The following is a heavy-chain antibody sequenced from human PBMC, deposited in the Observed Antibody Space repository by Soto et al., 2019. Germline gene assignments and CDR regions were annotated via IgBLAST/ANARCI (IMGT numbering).Heavy chain of an antibody. CDR3: ARDRCSGGSCYSRSPWFDP. CDR2: IIPILGIA. J-gene: IGHJ5*02. D-gene: IGHD2-15*01. V-gene: IGHV1-69*04. CDR1: GYTFTGYN. Sequence: SVKVSCKAAGYTFTGYNIRGVRQASGQGLEWMGRIIPILGIANYAQKFQGRVTITADKSTSTAYMELSSLRSEDTAVYYCARDRCSGGSCYSRSPWFDPWGQGTLVTVSS.